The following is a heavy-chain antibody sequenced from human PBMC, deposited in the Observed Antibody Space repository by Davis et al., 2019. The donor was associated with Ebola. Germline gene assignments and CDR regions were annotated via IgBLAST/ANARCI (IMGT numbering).Heavy chain of an antibody. V-gene: IGHV4-34*01. J-gene: IGHJ4*02. D-gene: IGHD3-22*01. CDR3: ARGERGYYYDSSGYYSRPTSVDY. CDR2: INHSGST. CDR1: GGSFSGHY. Sequence: SETLSLTCAVYGGSFSGHYWSWIRQPPGKGLEWIGEINHSGSTYYNPSLKSRVTISVDTSKNQFSLKLSSVTAADTAVYYCARGERGYYYDSSGYYSRPTSVDYWGQGTLVTVSS.